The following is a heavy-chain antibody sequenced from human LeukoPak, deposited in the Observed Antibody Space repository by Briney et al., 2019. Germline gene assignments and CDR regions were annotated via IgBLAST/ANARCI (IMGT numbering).Heavy chain of an antibody. D-gene: IGHD2-15*01. J-gene: IGHJ5*02. Sequence: GGSLRLSCAASGFIFSSYGMHWVRQAPGKGPVWVSRINNDGSGTTYADSVKGRFTISRDDAKNTLYLQMNSLRAEDTAVYYCVRGGESTWSWGQGTLVTVSS. V-gene: IGHV3-74*01. CDR3: VRGGESTWS. CDR2: INNDGSGT. CDR1: GFIFSSYG.